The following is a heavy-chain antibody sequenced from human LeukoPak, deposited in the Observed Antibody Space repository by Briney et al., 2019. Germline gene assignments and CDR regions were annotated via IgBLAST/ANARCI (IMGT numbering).Heavy chain of an antibody. CDR3: ARGPHADGYDY. V-gene: IGHV4-34*01. J-gene: IGHJ4*02. CDR2: INHSGST. D-gene: IGHD5-24*01. CDR1: GGSFSGYY. Sequence: SETLSLTCAVYGGSFSGYYWSWIRQPPGKGLEWIGEINHSGSTNYNPSLKSRVTISVDTSKSQFSLKLSSVTAADTAVYYCARGPHADGYDYWGQGTLVTVSS.